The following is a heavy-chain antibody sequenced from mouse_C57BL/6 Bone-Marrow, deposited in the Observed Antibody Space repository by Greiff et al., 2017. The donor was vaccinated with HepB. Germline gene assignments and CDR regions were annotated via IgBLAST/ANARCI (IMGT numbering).Heavy chain of an antibody. CDR3: ARHPAGYFDV. CDR1: GFTFSDYG. J-gene: IGHJ1*03. Sequence: EVKLMESGGGLVQPGGSLKLSCAASGFTFSDYGMAWVRQAPRKGPEWVAFISNLAYSIYYADTVTGRFTISRENAKHTLYLEMSSLRSEDTAMYYCARHPAGYFDVWGTGTTVTVSS. CDR2: ISNLAYSI. V-gene: IGHV5-15*01.